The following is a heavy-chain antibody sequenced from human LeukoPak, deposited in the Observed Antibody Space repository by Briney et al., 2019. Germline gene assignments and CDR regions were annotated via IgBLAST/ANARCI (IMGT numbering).Heavy chain of an antibody. V-gene: IGHV3-21*01. CDR2: ISSSSSYI. CDR1: GFTASSNY. D-gene: IGHD4-17*01. Sequence: GGSLRLSCAASGFTASSNYMSWVRQAPGKGLEWVSSISSSSSYIYYADSVKGRFTISRDNAKNSLYLQMNSLRAEDTAVYYCARQSPYGDFLDYWGQGTLVTVSS. J-gene: IGHJ4*02. CDR3: ARQSPYGDFLDY.